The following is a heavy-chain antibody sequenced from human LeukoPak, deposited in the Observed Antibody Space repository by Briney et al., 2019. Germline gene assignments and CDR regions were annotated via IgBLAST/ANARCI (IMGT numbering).Heavy chain of an antibody. CDR2: IYYSGST. J-gene: IGHJ4*02. CDR1: GGSISSYY. CDR3: ARIGWDSSSPIDY. V-gene: IGHV4-59*01. Sequence: SETLSLTCTVSGGSISSYYWSWIRQPPGKGLEWIGYIYYSGSTNYNPSLKSRVTISVDTSKNQSSLKLSSVTAADTAVYYCARIGWDSSSPIDYWGQGTLVTVSS. D-gene: IGHD6-6*01.